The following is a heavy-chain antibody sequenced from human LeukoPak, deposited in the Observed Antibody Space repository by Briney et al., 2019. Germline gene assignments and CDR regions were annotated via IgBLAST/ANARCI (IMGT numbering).Heavy chain of an antibody. V-gene: IGHV1-69*13. D-gene: IGHD1-20*01. CDR1: GGTFSSYS. CDR3: ARISLEAIWGYYYGMDV. CDR2: IIPIFDTA. Sequence: GASVKVSCKASGGTFSSYSISWVRQAPGQGLEWMGGIIPIFDTADYAQKFQGRVTITADESTSTAYMELSSLRSEDTAVFYCARISLEAIWGYYYGMDVWGQGTTVTVSS. J-gene: IGHJ6*02.